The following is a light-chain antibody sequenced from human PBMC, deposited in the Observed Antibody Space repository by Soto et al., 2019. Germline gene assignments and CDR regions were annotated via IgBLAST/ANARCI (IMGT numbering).Light chain of an antibody. Sequence: QSALTQPASVSGSPGQSITISCTGTSSDVGAYNYVSWYQQHPGEAPKLMIYEVTSRPSGVSYRFSGSKSGNSASLTISGLQAEDEADYYCSSYASSSSYVFGGGTKVTVL. CDR1: SSDVGAYNY. CDR3: SSYASSSSYV. J-gene: IGLJ1*01. V-gene: IGLV2-14*01. CDR2: EVT.